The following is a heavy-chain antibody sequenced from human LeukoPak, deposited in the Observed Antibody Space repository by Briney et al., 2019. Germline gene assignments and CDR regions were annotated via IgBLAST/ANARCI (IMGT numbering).Heavy chain of an antibody. CDR2: IKQDGSEK. CDR3: ARDLRTGSSFPGDNWFDP. J-gene: IGHJ5*02. Sequence: PGGSLRLSCAASGFTFSSYWMSWVRQAPGKGLEWVANIKQDGSEKYYVDSVKGRFTISRDNAKNSLYLQMNSLRAEDTAVYYCARDLRTGSSFPGDNWFDPWGQGTLVTVSS. CDR1: GFTFSSYW. V-gene: IGHV3-7*01. D-gene: IGHD3-10*01.